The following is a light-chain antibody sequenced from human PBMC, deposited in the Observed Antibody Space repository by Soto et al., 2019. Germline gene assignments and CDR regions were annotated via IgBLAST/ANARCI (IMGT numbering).Light chain of an antibody. CDR3: QQYNSYWWR. J-gene: IGKJ1*01. Sequence: DIQMTQSPSTLSASVGDRVTITCRASQSISSWLAWYQQKPGKAPKLLIYDASSLESGVPSRFSGSGSGTEFTLTISSLQPDDFATYYCQQYNSYWWRFGQGTKVDIK. CDR1: QSISSW. V-gene: IGKV1-5*01. CDR2: DAS.